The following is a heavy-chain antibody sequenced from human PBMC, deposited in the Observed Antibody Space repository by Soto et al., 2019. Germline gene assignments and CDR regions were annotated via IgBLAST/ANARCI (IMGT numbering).Heavy chain of an antibody. CDR3: ARDSAVAGKGPHRTDAFDI. V-gene: IGHV3-66*01. Sequence: VQLVESGGGLVQPGGSLRLSCAASGFTVSSNYMSWVRQAPGKGLEWVSVIYSGGSTYYADSVKGRFTISRDNSKNTLYLQMNSLRAEDTAVYYCARDSAVAGKGPHRTDAFDIWGPGTMVTVSS. D-gene: IGHD6-19*01. J-gene: IGHJ3*02. CDR2: IYSGGST. CDR1: GFTVSSNY.